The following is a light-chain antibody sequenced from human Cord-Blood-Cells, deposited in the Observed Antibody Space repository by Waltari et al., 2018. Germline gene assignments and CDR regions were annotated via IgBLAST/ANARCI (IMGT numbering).Light chain of an antibody. CDR3: QQRSNWPLT. V-gene: IGKV3-11*01. Sequence: EIVLTQPPATLSLSPGESATLSCRASQSVSSYLAWYQQKPVQAPSLLIYDASNRDTGIPARFSRSGSGTDFTLTISSLGPEDFAVYYCQQRSNWPLTFGGGTKVEIK. CDR1: QSVSSY. CDR2: DAS. J-gene: IGKJ4*01.